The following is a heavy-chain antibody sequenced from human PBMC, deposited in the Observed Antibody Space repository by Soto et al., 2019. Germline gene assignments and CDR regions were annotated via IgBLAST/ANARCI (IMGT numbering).Heavy chain of an antibody. V-gene: IGHV4-59*01. Sequence: KPXETLTLTCTVSGCSTTSDCWSWIRQPPGKGLEWLGYIFHSLGAKYNPSLGSRGTISLDTSKNQLSLSLRSVTAADTAIYFCVRDLNGSGDYWGQGTLVTVSS. CDR1: GCSTTSDC. J-gene: IGHJ4*02. CDR2: IFHSLGA. CDR3: VRDLNGSGDY. D-gene: IGHD3-10*01.